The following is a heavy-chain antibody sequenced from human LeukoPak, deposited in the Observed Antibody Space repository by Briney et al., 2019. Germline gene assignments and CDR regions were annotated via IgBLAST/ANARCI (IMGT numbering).Heavy chain of an antibody. J-gene: IGHJ4*02. V-gene: IGHV4-59*01. CDR3: AKGGTVAFDY. D-gene: IGHD4-23*01. CDR2: TYNSDTT. Sequence: SETLSLTCTVSGASITSYYWSWIRHSPGKGLEWIGCTYNSDTTNYNPSLKSRLTISVDTSKKQFSLKLSSVTAADTAVYYCAKGGTVAFDYWGQGTLVTVSS. CDR1: GASITSYY.